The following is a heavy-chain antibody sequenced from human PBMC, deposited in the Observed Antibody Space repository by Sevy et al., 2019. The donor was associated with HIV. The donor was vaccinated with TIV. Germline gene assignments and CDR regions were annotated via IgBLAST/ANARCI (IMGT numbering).Heavy chain of an antibody. Sequence: HGESLKISCKGSAYTFTTHWIGWVRQMPGKGLEWMGIMSPGDSDPRYSPSFQGQVTMSVDKSVSTAYLQWHSLETSDTAIYYCARLDSYSIGWSPRYYFDYWGQGTLVTVSS. CDR1: AYTFTTHW. J-gene: IGHJ4*02. D-gene: IGHD6-19*01. V-gene: IGHV5-51*01. CDR3: ARLDSYSIGWSPRYYFDY. CDR2: MSPGDSDP.